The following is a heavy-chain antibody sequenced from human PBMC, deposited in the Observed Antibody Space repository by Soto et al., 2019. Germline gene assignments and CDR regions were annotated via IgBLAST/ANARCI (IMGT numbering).Heavy chain of an antibody. Sequence: SGGSLRLSWAASGFTFSSYGMHGVRQAPGKGLEWVAVISYDGSNKYYADSVKGRFTISRDNSKNTLYLQMNSLRAEDTAVYYCAKARRRDGYNYLDYWGQGTLVTVSS. CDR3: AKARRRDGYNYLDY. D-gene: IGHD5-12*01. CDR2: ISYDGSNK. CDR1: GFTFSSYG. J-gene: IGHJ4*02. V-gene: IGHV3-30*18.